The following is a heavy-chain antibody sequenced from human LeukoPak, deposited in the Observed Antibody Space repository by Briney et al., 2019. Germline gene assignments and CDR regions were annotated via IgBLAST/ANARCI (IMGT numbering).Heavy chain of an antibody. CDR1: RFTFSNYA. CDR2: ISGNGRRT. J-gene: IGHJ4*02. V-gene: IGHV3-23*01. D-gene: IGHD3-10*02. Sequence: PGGSLRLSCAASRFTFSNYAMSWVRQAPGKGLEWVSTISGNGRRTYYADSVKGRFTISRDNSKNTLSLQMNSLRAEDTAVYYCAKDVRGGDQNIEPTDHWGRGTLVIVSS. CDR3: AKDVRGGDQNIEPTDH.